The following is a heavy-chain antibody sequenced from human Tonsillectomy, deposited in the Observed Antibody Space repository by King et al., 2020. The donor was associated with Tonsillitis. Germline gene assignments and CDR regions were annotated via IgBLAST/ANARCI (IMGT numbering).Heavy chain of an antibody. CDR1: GFTFSDHY. J-gene: IGHJ4*02. CDR3: TRVTLIYYLDY. CDR2: TRNKANSYTT. Sequence: VQLVESGGGLVQPGGSLRLPCAASGFTFSDHYMDWVRQAPGKGLEWVGRTRNKANSYTTEYAASVKGRFTISRDDSKNSVYLHMNSLKSEDTAVYYCTRVTLIYYLDYWGQGTLVTVSS. V-gene: IGHV3-72*01. D-gene: IGHD3-10*01.